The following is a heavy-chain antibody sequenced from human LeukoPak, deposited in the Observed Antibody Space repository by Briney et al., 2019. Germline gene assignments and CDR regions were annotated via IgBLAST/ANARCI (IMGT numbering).Heavy chain of an antibody. CDR3: ARDRTVTVYYYDYLDV. Sequence: GASVKVSCKSSGYTFTGAYIYSVRQGPGQGLEWMWRINPNSGGTNYAQKFQGRVTMTRNTSISTAYMELSRLRSDDTAVYYCARDRTVTVYYYDYLDVWGKGTTVTVSS. CDR2: INPNSGGT. V-gene: IGHV1-2*06. CDR1: GYTFTGAY. D-gene: IGHD4-17*01. J-gene: IGHJ6*03.